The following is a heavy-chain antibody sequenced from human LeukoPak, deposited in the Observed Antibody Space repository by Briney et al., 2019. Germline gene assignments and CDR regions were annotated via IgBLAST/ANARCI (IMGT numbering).Heavy chain of an antibody. CDR2: INHSGST. CDR1: GGSFSGYY. CDR3: ARHLPYRRAWFDP. V-gene: IGHV4-34*01. D-gene: IGHD2-2*01. J-gene: IGHJ5*02. Sequence: SETLSLTCAVYGGSFSGYYWSWIRQPPGKGLEWIGEINHSGSTNYNPSLKSRVTISIDTSKNQFSLKLRSVTAADTAVYYCARHLPYRRAWFDPWGQGTLVTVSS.